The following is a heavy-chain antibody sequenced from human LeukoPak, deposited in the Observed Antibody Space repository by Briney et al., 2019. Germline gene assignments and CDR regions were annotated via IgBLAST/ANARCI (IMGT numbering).Heavy chain of an antibody. J-gene: IGHJ4*02. Sequence: SETLSLICMHPGGSMSNYNWSWIWQPAGKGLEWIGHVYSSGGTTYNPSLKSRVSISVDTSKNQFSLSLTSVTAADTAAYYCARVGRGHYATLRRVDRAHHLYFEYWGPGTLVTVSS. CDR2: VYSSGGT. CDR1: GGSMSNYN. CDR3: ARVGRGHYATLRRVDRAHHLYFEY. D-gene: IGHD2-2*01. V-gene: IGHV4-4*07.